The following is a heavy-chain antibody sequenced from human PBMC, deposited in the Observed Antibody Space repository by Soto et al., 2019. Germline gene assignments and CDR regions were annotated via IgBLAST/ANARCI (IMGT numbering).Heavy chain of an antibody. CDR3: ASRYSSSWYSPDYYYYGMDV. CDR2: IYYSGST. V-gene: IGHV4-39*01. Sequence: SETLCLTSTVAGVSIRSSSYYWGWIRQPPGKGLEWIGSIYYSGSTYYNPSLKSRVTISVDTSKNQFSLKLSSVTAADTAVYYCASRYSSSWYSPDYYYYGMDVWGQGTTVTSP. D-gene: IGHD6-13*01. CDR1: GVSIRSSSYY. J-gene: IGHJ6*02.